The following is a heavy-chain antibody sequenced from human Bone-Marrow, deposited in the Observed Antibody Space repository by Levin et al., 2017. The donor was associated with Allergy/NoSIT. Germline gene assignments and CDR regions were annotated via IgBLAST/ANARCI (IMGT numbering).Heavy chain of an antibody. CDR3: ARDLSGGLPDAFDI. J-gene: IGHJ3*02. CDR1: GYSFTSYY. CDR2: INPRGGST. Sequence: ASVKVSCKASGYSFTSYYLHWVRQAPGQGLEWMAIINPRGGSTTYAQKFQGRVTMTSDTSTSTVYMELTSLRSEDTAVSYCARDLSGGLPDAFDIWGQGTIVSVSS. D-gene: IGHD1-1*01. V-gene: IGHV1-46*01.